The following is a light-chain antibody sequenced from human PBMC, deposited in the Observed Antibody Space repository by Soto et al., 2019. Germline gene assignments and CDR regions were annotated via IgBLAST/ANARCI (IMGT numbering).Light chain of an antibody. V-gene: IGLV4-69*01. CDR1: SGHSNYA. CDR2: LNRDGSH. CDR3: QTWGTGIVI. J-gene: IGLJ2*01. Sequence: QPVLTQSPSASTSLGASVKLTCTLSSGHSNYAIAWHQQQPEKGPRDLMKLNRDGSHSKGDGIPNRSSGSSSGAERYLTISSLQSEDEDDYYCQTWGTGIVIFGGGTKLTVL.